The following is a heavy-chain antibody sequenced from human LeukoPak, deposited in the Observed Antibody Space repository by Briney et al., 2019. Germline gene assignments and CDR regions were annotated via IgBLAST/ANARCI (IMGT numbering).Heavy chain of an antibody. Sequence: SETLSLTCTVSGGSISSYYWSWIRQPPGKGLEWIGYISSSGNTNYNPSLKSRVTISVDTSKNQFSLKLSSVTAADTAVYYCARIPLFNVDTAMVTPGHWFDPWGQGTLVTVSS. CDR3: ARIPLFNVDTAMVTPGHWFDP. D-gene: IGHD5-18*01. CDR1: GGSISSYY. CDR2: ISSSGNT. J-gene: IGHJ5*02. V-gene: IGHV4-59*01.